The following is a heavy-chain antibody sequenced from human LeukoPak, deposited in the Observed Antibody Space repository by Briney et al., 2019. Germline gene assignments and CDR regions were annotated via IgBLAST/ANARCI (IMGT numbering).Heavy chain of an antibody. CDR2: ISTYNGDT. CDR1: GYTFTRWN. V-gene: IGHV1-18*01. CDR3: ARNLDWVFDL. Sequence: GASVKVSCKASGYTFTRWNFGWVRQAPGQGLEWMGWISTYNGDTKYAQKLQGRVTMTTDTSTSTAYMELRSLTSDDTAVYYCARNLDWVFDLWGRGTLVTVSS. D-gene: IGHD3-9*01. J-gene: IGHJ2*01.